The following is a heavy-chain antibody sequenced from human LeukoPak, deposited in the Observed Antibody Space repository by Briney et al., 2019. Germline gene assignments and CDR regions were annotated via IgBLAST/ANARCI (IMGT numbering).Heavy chain of an antibody. CDR3: ARDRNTDFWSGYYTNYCDY. CDR1: GFTLSTYW. CDR2: IKQDGSEK. Sequence: PGGSLRLSCAASGFTLSTYWMNWVRQAPGKGLEWVATIKQDGSEKYYVDSVKGRFTISRDNAKNSLYQQMNRLRAEDTAVYYCARDRNTDFWSGYYTNYCDYWGQGALVTVSS. D-gene: IGHD3-3*01. V-gene: IGHV3-7*01. J-gene: IGHJ4*02.